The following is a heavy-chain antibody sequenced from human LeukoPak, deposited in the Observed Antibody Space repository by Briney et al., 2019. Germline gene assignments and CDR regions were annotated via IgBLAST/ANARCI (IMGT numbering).Heavy chain of an antibody. V-gene: IGHV3-23*01. CDR1: GFTFSSFA. D-gene: IGHD2-8*02. CDR2: FDGNGPNT. CDR3: AKPRTTGLGWAQFDY. J-gene: IGHJ4*02. Sequence: GGSLRLSCAASGFTFSSFAMTWVRQAPGKGLEWVSGFDGNGPNTYYADSMKGRWTISRDNSRNTLYLEMNSLRPEDTAIYYRAKPRTTGLGWAQFDYWGQGSLVTVSS.